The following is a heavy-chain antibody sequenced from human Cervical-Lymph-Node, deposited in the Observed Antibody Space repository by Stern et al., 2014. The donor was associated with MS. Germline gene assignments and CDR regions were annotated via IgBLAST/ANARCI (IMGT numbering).Heavy chain of an antibody. CDR3: ARNRGYSGYGTESDAFDI. D-gene: IGHD5-12*01. J-gene: IGHJ3*02. V-gene: IGHV4-31*03. CDR1: GGSISSGGYY. Sequence: QLVESGPGLVKPSQTLSLTCTVSGGSISSGGYYWSWLRQPPGNGLEWIGYIYHSSSTYYNPSLKSRVTISVDTSKNQFSLKLSSVTAADTAVYYCARNRGYSGYGTESDAFDIWGQGTMVTVSS. CDR2: IYHSSST.